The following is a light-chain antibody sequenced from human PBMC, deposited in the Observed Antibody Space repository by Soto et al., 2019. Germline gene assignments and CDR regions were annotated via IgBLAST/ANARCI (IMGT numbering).Light chain of an antibody. CDR2: SNN. V-gene: IGLV1-44*01. CDR1: SSNIGSNT. CDR3: AAWDDSLTAWV. J-gene: IGLJ3*02. Sequence: QSVLTQPPSASGTPGQRVAISYSGSSSNIGSNTVNWYQQLPGTAPKRLIYSNNQRPSGVPDRLSGSKSGTSASLAISGLQSEDEADYYCAAWDDSLTAWVFGGGTKLTVL.